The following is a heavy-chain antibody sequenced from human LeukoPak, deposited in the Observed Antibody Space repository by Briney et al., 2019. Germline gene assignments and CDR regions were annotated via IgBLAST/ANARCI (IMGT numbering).Heavy chain of an antibody. Sequence: PGGSLRLSCAASGFTFSSYWMHWVRQAPGKGLLGVSRINSDGSSTSYADSVTGRFTISRDNAKNTLDLQMNSLRAEDTAVYYCARGPRVTNNWFDPWGQGTLVTVSS. CDR1: GFTFSSYW. D-gene: IGHD4-11*01. V-gene: IGHV3-74*01. J-gene: IGHJ5*02. CDR3: ARGPRVTNNWFDP. CDR2: INSDGSST.